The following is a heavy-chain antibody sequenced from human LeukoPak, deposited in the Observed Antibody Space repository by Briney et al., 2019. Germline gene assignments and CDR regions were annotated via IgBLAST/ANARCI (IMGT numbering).Heavy chain of an antibody. CDR3: ARDNSVGDVAWWFDP. J-gene: IGHJ5*02. V-gene: IGHV1-69*13. CDR2: IIPIFGTA. CDR1: GGTFSSYA. Sequence: ASVKVSCKASGGTFSSYAISWVRQAPGQGLEWMGGIIPIFGTANYAQKFQGRVTITADESTSTAYMELSSLRSEDTAFYYCARDNSVGDVAWWFDPWGQGTLVTVSS. D-gene: IGHD1-26*01.